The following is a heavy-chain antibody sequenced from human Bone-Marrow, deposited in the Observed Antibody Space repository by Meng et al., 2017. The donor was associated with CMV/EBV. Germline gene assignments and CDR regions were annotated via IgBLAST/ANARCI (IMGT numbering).Heavy chain of an antibody. CDR1: GGSISSYY. D-gene: IGHD2-2*01. CDR3: ARAYCSTTRCRDAFDI. Sequence: SETLSLTCTVSGGSISSYYWGWIRQPPGKGLECIGIINHSETTYHNPSLKSRLTISVDTSKNQFSLKLISVTAADTAVYYCARAYCSTTRCRDAFDIWGQGTMVTVSS. V-gene: IGHV4-38-2*02. CDR2: INHSETT. J-gene: IGHJ3*02.